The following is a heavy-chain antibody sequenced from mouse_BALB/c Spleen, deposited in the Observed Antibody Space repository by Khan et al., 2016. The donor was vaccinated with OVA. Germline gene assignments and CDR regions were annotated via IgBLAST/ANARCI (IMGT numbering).Heavy chain of an antibody. V-gene: IGHV1-7*01. CDR2: IDTNSANT. J-gene: IGHJ3*01. CDR1: GYTFTNYW. CDR3: TSTGSTYTWCGY. Sequence: QVQLKQSGAELAKPGASVKMSCKASGYTFTNYWMHWVKQTPGQGLEWIGYIDTNSANTEFNQKFKDKATLTADTSSSTAYMQLSSLKYEDSAVYFWTSTGSTYTWCGYWGQGTLVTVSA. D-gene: IGHD1-1*01.